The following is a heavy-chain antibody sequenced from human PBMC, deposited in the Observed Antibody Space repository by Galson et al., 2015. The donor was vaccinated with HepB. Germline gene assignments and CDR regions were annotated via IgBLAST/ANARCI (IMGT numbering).Heavy chain of an antibody. Sequence: SLRLSCAASGFTFSGSAMHWVRQASGKGLEWVGRIRSKANSYATAYAASVKGGFTISRDDSKNTAYLQMNSLKTEDTAVYYCTRHRTRWFGELAPVYGMDVWGQGT. CDR2: IRSKANSYAT. V-gene: IGHV3-73*01. D-gene: IGHD3-10*01. CDR1: GFTFSGSA. CDR3: TRHRTRWFGELAPVYGMDV. J-gene: IGHJ6*02.